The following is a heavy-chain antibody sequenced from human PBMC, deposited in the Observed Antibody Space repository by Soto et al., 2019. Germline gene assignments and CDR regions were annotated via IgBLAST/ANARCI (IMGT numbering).Heavy chain of an antibody. J-gene: IGHJ6*04. V-gene: IGHV1-8*01. CDR1: GYTVRRYV. CDR3: ARGQELWLRYYYYYVMAV. CDR2: MNPNSGNT. Sequence: SGRASSKRAGYTVRRYVTNWARQVTGQGLEWMAWMNPNSGNTGYAQKFQGRVTMTRNTSISTAYMELSSLRSEDTAVYYCARGQELWLRYYYYYVMAVWGNGTTVTVSS. D-gene: IGHD5-18*01.